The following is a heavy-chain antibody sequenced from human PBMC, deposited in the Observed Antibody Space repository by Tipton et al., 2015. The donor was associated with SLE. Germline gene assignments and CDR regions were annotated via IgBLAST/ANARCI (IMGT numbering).Heavy chain of an antibody. CDR2: GYHSGST. J-gene: IGHJ5*02. Sequence: TLSLTCAVSGYSISSAYSWGWIRQTPGRGLEWIGTGYHSGSTNYNPSLKSRVTISVDTSKNQFSLKLSSVTAADTAVYYCASRGYCSGGSCRRGSWFDPWGQGTLVTVSS. CDR1: GYSISSAYS. V-gene: IGHV4-38-2*01. CDR3: ASRGYCSGGSCRRGSWFDP. D-gene: IGHD2-15*01.